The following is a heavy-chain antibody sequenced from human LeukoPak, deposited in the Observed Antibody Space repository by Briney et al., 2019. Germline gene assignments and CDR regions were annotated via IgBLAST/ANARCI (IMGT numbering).Heavy chain of an antibody. V-gene: IGHV1-46*01. J-gene: IGHJ6*03. CDR1: GHTFTSYY. CDR3: ARDWDGSGSYPGYYYMDV. CDR2: INPSGGST. Sequence: ASVKVSCKASGHTFTSYYMYWVRQAPGQGLEWMGIINPSGGSTSYAQKFQGRVTMTRDTSTSTVYMELSSLRSEDTAVYYCARDWDGSGSYPGYYYMDVWGKGTTVTISS. D-gene: IGHD3-10*01.